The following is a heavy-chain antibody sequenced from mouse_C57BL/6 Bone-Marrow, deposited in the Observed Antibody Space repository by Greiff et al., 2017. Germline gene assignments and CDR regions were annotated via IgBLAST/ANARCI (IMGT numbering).Heavy chain of an antibody. J-gene: IGHJ3*01. CDR2: INPNYGTT. D-gene: IGHD2-4*01. CDR3: VYDYGPAWFAY. Sequence: EVKLMESGPELVKPGASVKISCKASGYSFTDYNMNWVKQSNGKSLEWIGVINPNYGTTSYNQKFKGKATLTVDQSSSTAYMQLNSLTSEDSAVYYCVYDYGPAWFAYWGQGTLVTVSA. CDR1: GYSFTDYN. V-gene: IGHV1-39*01.